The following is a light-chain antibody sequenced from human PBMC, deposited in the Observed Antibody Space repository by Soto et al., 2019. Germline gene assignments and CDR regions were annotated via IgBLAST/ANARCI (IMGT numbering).Light chain of an antibody. Sequence: EIVLTQSPGTLSLSPGERATLSCRASQSVDSKYLAWYQQKPGQAPRILIFAASGRATGIPDRFSASGSGTDFTLTISDVQPEDFALYYCHQRQSWPRTFGQGTKVDIK. J-gene: IGKJ1*01. CDR2: AAS. V-gene: IGKV3D-20*02. CDR1: QSVDSKY. CDR3: HQRQSWPRT.